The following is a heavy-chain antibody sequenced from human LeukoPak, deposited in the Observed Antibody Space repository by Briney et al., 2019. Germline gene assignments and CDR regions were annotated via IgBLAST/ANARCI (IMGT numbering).Heavy chain of an antibody. CDR2: ISAYNGNT. CDR3: ARVGSGSGSYGFDY. Sequence: EASVKVSCKASGFTFTNFGVIWVRQAPGQGLEWMGWISAYNGNTNYAQKFQGRVTMTTDTSMTTAHMELRSLRSDDTAVYYCARVGSGSGSYGFDYWGQGTLVIVPS. CDR1: GFTFTNFG. V-gene: IGHV1-18*01. J-gene: IGHJ4*02. D-gene: IGHD1-26*01.